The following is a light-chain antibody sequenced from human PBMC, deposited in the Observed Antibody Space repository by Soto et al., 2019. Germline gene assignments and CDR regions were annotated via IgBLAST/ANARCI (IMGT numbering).Light chain of an antibody. V-gene: IGKV3-15*01. Sequence: EIVMTQSPATLSVSPGERATLSCRASQSVSSNLAWYQQKPGQAPRLLIYGASTRATGIPASFSGSGSATEFTLTISGLQSEGFAVYYCQQYNNWPPITFGQGTRLEIK. CDR3: QQYNNWPPIT. J-gene: IGKJ5*01. CDR2: GAS. CDR1: QSVSSN.